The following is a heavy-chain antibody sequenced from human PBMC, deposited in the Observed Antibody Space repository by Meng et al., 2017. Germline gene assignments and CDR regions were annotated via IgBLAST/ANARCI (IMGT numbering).Heavy chain of an antibody. J-gene: IGHJ2*01. D-gene: IGHD5-18*01. CDR3: ARGSGYSYGFNWYFDL. V-gene: IGHV4-4*02. CDR2: IYHSGST. Sequence: QVQLQEPGTGLVKPSGTPSLTCAVSGGSISSSNWWSWVRQPPGKGLEWIGEIYHSGSTNYNPSLKSRVTISVDKSKNQFSLKLSSVTAADTAVYYCARGSGYSYGFNWYFDLWGRGTLVTVSS. CDR1: GGSISSSNW.